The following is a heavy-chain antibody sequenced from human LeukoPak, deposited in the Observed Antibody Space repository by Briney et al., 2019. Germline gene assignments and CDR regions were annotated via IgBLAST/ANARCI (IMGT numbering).Heavy chain of an antibody. Sequence: GGSLRLSCAASGFTFSNYGMHWGRQAPGKGLEWVAVISYDGSNKYYADSVKGRFTFSRDNSKNTLYLQMSSLRAEDTAVYYCAKEKGIYCSSIDCSPGMDVWGQGTTVTVSS. D-gene: IGHD2-2*01. J-gene: IGHJ6*02. CDR2: ISYDGSNK. CDR1: GFTFSNYG. V-gene: IGHV3-30*18. CDR3: AKEKGIYCSSIDCSPGMDV.